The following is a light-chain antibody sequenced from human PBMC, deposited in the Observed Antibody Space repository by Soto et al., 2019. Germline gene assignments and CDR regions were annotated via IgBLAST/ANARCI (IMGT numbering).Light chain of an antibody. J-gene: IGKJ1*01. CDR3: QQYNDWPPWT. Sequence: EIVLTQSPATLSVSPGESATLSCRASQSVRTNLAWYQQKPGQAPRLLISGASTRATGIPARFSGSGSRTEFTLTITSLQSEDFAVYYCQQYNDWPPWTFGQGTRVEIK. CDR1: QSVRTN. V-gene: IGKV3-15*01. CDR2: GAS.